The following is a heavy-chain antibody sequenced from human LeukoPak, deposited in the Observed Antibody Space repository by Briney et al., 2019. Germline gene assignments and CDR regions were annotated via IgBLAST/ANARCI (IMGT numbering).Heavy chain of an antibody. Sequence: GASVKVSCKASGYTFTSYGISWVRQAPGQRLEWMGWINAGNGNTKYSQKFQGRVTITRDTSASTAYMELSSLRSEDTAVYYCARLYSSSSSLDYWGQGTLVTVSS. CDR1: GYTFTSYG. J-gene: IGHJ4*02. D-gene: IGHD6-6*01. CDR2: INAGNGNT. V-gene: IGHV1-3*01. CDR3: ARLYSSSSSLDY.